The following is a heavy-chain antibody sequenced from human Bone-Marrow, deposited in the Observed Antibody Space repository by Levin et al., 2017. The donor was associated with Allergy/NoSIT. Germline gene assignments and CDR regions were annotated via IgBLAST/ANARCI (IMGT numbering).Heavy chain of an antibody. J-gene: IGHJ4*02. D-gene: IGHD5-12*01. CDR2: INPNSGGT. Sequence: ASVKVSCKASGYTFTGYYMHWVRQAPGQGLEWMGWINPNSGGTNYAQKFQGRVTMTRDTSISTAYMELSRLRSDDTAVYYCARDLWPSGYSGYDYDYWGQGTLVTVSS. V-gene: IGHV1-2*02. CDR3: ARDLWPSGYSGYDYDY. CDR1: GYTFTGYY.